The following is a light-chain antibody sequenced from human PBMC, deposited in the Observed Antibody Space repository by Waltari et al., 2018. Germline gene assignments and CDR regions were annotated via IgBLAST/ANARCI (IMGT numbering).Light chain of an antibody. CDR1: SSNIEHWR. Sequence: QSILTQPPSVSAAPGQKVTISCSSGSSNIEHWRLSWYQQLPGTAPKLVIYDNDKRPSGVSGRFSGSKSGASATLGISGLQTGDEAVYYCGTWDSSLRSALFGGGTNLTVL. CDR2: DND. V-gene: IGLV1-51*01. J-gene: IGLJ2*01. CDR3: GTWDSSLRSAL.